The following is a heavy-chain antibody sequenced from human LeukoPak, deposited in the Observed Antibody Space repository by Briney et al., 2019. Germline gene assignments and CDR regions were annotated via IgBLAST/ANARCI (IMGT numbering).Heavy chain of an antibody. CDR3: ARGPTNYYDSSGDLFDEPLTNDY. V-gene: IGHV4-34*01. J-gene: IGHJ4*02. Sequence: SETLSLTCAVYGGSFSGYYWSWIRQPPGKGLEWIGEINHSGSTNYNPSLKSRVTISVDTSKNQFSLKLSSVTAADAAVYYCARGPTNYYDSSGDLFDEPLTNDYWGQGTLVTVSS. D-gene: IGHD3-22*01. CDR2: INHSGST. CDR1: GGSFSGYY.